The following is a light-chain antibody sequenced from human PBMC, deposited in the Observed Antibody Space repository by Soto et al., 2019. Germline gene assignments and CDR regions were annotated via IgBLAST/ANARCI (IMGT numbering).Light chain of an antibody. CDR1: QNIAKY. J-gene: IGKJ4*02. V-gene: IGKV1-39*01. CDR3: QDTYSNHAT. CDR2: ETS. Sequence: DIQMAQTPSSLSASVGDRVTITFRAGQNIAKYLNWYQQKQGKAPLLLIYETSKLEIGVPSRFAGSGSGTDFTFTLSSLQPEDFATYYCQDTYSNHATFGVGT.